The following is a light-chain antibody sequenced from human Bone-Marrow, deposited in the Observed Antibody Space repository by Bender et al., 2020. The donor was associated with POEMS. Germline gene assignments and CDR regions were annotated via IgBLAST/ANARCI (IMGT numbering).Light chain of an antibody. J-gene: IGLJ3*02. V-gene: IGLV2-23*02. CDR2: EVS. CDR1: SSDVGKYNT. Sequence: QSALTQPASVSGSPGQSITISCTGTSSDVGKYNTVSWYQQHPGKAPKLMIYEVSKRPSGVSNRFSGSKSDNTASLTISGLQAEDEADFYCCSYAGSNTWVFGGGTKLTVL. CDR3: CSYAGSNTWV.